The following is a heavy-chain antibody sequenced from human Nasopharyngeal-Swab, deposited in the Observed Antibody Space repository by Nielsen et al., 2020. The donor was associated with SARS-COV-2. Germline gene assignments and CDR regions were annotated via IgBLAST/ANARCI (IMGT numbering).Heavy chain of an antibody. Sequence: GESLKISCAASGFTFSSYSMNWVRQAPGKGLEWLSYISSSSSTIYYADSVKGRFTVSRDNARDSLFLQMNSLTAEDTAVYYCARAAAGTSYYYGMDVWGQGTTVTVSS. CDR2: ISSSSSTI. CDR3: ARAAAGTSYYYGMDV. D-gene: IGHD6-13*01. J-gene: IGHJ6*02. V-gene: IGHV3-48*04. CDR1: GFTFSSYS.